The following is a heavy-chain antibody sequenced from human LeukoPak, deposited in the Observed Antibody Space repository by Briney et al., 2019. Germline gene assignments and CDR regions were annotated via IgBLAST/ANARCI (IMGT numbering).Heavy chain of an antibody. J-gene: IGHJ5*02. CDR2: ISSTSAYI. D-gene: IGHD6-19*01. CDR3: ARVAVAGPTGWFDP. Sequence: GPLRLSCAASGFALGSYTVTWVRQAPGKGLEWVSSISSTSAYIYYAGSVKGRFSISRDNVDNVVHLQMSSLTNEDTAVYYCARVAVAGPTGWFDPWGQGTLVTVSS. CDR1: GFALGSYT. V-gene: IGHV3-21*01.